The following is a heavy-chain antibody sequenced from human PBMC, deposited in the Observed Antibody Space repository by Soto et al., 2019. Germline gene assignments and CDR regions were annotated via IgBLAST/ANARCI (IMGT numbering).Heavy chain of an antibody. Sequence: SETLSLTCTVSSGSITRNNYYWGWVRQPPGKGLEWIGSFYYTGSTYYNPSLKNRLTISVDTSKNQFSLKLTSVTATDTAVYYCASGSSFGPIDYWGQGTLVTVSS. V-gene: IGHV4-39*01. CDR3: ASGSSFGPIDY. D-gene: IGHD6-13*01. J-gene: IGHJ4*02. CDR1: SGSITRNNYY. CDR2: FYYTGST.